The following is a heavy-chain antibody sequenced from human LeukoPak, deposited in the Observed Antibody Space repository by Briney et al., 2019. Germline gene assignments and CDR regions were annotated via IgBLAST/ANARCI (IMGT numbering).Heavy chain of an antibody. CDR3: AREGDSGMTTVTTFDY. Sequence: GSSVKVSCKASGGTFSSYAISWVRQAPGQGLEWMGGSIPIFGTANYAQKFQGRVTITADKSTSTAYMELSSLRSEDTAVYYCAREGDSGMTTVTTFDYWGQGTLVTVSS. D-gene: IGHD4-17*01. V-gene: IGHV1-69*06. J-gene: IGHJ4*02. CDR1: GGTFSSYA. CDR2: SIPIFGTA.